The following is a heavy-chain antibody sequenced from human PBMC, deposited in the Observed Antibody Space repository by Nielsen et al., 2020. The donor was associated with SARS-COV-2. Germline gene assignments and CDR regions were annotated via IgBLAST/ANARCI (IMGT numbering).Heavy chain of an antibody. D-gene: IGHD3-16*02. J-gene: IGHJ4*02. CDR3: AKDRFHDYVWGTYRYFDH. Sequence: GGSLRLSCTASGFTLSTYGMHWVRQAPGKGLEWVAFLRYDGSSKSYGDSVKGRFTISRDNSKNTLYLQMNSLRVEDTAIYYCAKDRFHDYVWGTYRYFDHWGQGALVTVSS. V-gene: IGHV3-30*02. CDR1: GFTLSTYG. CDR2: LRYDGSSK.